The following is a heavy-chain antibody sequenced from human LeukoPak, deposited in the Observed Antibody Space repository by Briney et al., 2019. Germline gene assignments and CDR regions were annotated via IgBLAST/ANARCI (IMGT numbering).Heavy chain of an antibody. V-gene: IGHV1-69*01. D-gene: IGHD5-18*01. CDR3: ARGGRSGYRNGAFDI. CDR2: IIPIFGTA. Sequence: SVKVSCKASGGTFSSYAISWVRQAPGQGLEWMGGIIPIFGTANYAQKFQGRVTITADESTSTAYMELSSLRSEDTAVYYCARGGRSGYRNGAFDIWGQGTMVTVSS. CDR1: GGTFSSYA. J-gene: IGHJ3*02.